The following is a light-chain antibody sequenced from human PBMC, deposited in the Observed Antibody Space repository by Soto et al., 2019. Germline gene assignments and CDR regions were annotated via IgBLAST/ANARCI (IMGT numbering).Light chain of an antibody. V-gene: IGLV2-14*01. CDR3: SSYADSDTLYV. Sequence: SALTQPASVSGSPGQSITISCTGTSSDVGAYNYVSWYQQHPGKAPKLLIFEVSSRPSGVSNRFSGSKSGSTASLTISGLQAEDEADYYCSSYADSDTLYVFGTGTKVTVL. J-gene: IGLJ1*01. CDR2: EVS. CDR1: SSDVGAYNY.